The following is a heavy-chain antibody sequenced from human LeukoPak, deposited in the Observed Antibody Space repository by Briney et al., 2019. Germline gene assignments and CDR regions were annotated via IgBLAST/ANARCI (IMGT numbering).Heavy chain of an antibody. D-gene: IGHD3-3*01. Sequence: ASVKVSCKASGYTFTSYDINWVRQATGQGLEWMGWMNPNRGNTGYTQKFQGRVTMTRNTSISTAYMELSSLRSEDTAVYYCARGGYDFWSGYSWFDPWGQGTLVTVSS. CDR3: ARGGYDFWSGYSWFDP. J-gene: IGHJ5*02. CDR1: GYTFTSYD. CDR2: MNPNRGNT. V-gene: IGHV1-8*01.